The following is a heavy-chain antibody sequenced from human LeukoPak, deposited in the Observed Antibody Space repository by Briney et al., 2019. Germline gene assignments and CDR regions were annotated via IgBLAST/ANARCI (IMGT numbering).Heavy chain of an antibody. D-gene: IGHD3-10*01. CDR2: ISWNSGSI. CDR3: AKDISGAYYYGSGSYAY. V-gene: IGHV3-9*01. J-gene: IGHJ4*02. CDR1: GFTFDDYA. Sequence: PGRSLRLSCAASGFTFDDYAMHWVRQAPGQGLEWVSGISWNSGSIGYAYYVKGRFTISRDNAKNSLYLQMNSLRAEDTALYYCAKDISGAYYYGSGSYAYWGQGTLVTVSS.